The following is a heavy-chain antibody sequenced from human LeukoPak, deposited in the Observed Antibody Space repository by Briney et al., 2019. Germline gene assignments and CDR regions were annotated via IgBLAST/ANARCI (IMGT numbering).Heavy chain of an antibody. D-gene: IGHD3-22*01. CDR2: ISSSGSTI. Sequence: KPGRSLRLSCAASGFTFSDYYMSWISQAPGKGLEWVSYISSSGSTIYYADSVKGRFTISRDNAKNSLYLQMNSLRAEDTAVYYCARGEEYYYDVVGPWYFDYWGQGTLVTVSS. V-gene: IGHV3-11*01. CDR3: ARGEEYYYDVVGPWYFDY. CDR1: GFTFSDYY. J-gene: IGHJ4*02.